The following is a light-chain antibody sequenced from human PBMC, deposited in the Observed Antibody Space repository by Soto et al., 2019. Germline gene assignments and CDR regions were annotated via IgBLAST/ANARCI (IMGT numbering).Light chain of an antibody. V-gene: IGKV1-5*03. CDR3: QQHRSSSPYT. CDR2: KAS. CDR1: QSISGW. J-gene: IGKJ2*01. Sequence: DIQMTQSPSTLSASVGDRVTLTCRASQSISGWLAWYQQKPGKAPNLLIYKASTLGSGVPSRFTGGGSGKEFTLTISSLQPDDFATYYSQQHRSSSPYTFGQGTKLEIK.